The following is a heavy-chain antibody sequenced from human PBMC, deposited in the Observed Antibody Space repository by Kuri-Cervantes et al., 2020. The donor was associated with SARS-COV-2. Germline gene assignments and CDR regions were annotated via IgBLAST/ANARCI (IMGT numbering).Heavy chain of an antibody. J-gene: IGHJ4*02. CDR2: ISSSSTI. Sequence: GGSLRLSCAASGFTFSSYSMNWVRQAPGKGLEWVSYISSSSTIYYADSVKGRFTVSRDNAKNSLYLQMNSLRAEDTAVYYCARGDFWSGYYIDYWGQGTLVTVSS. CDR1: GFTFSSYS. CDR3: ARGDFWSGYYIDY. D-gene: IGHD3-3*01. V-gene: IGHV3-48*01.